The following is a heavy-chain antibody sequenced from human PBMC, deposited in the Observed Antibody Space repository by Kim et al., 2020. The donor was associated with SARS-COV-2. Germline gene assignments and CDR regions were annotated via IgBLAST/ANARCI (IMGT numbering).Heavy chain of an antibody. CDR3: ARLQGGALAGTLLDY. J-gene: IGHJ4*02. D-gene: IGHD6-19*01. V-gene: IGHV4-34*01. Sequence: NPALKSRGTISVDTSKKQFSLSRGSVTAADTAVYYCARLQGGALAGTLLDYWGQGTLVTVSS.